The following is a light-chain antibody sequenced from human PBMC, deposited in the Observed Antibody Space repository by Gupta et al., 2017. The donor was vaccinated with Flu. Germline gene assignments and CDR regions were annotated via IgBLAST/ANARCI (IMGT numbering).Light chain of an antibody. CDR3: QEDGSTPQYT. CDR2: GAA. V-gene: IGKV3-20*01. J-gene: IGKJ2*01. CDR1: QSFSASY. Sequence: EIVLTQSPGTLSLSPGERATLSCRASQSFSASYLAWFQQTPGHAPRLLIFGAASRDTGIPDRFSGSGSGTDLTLTISRREQEDFAVYYCQEDGSTPQYTFGQGTKLEIK.